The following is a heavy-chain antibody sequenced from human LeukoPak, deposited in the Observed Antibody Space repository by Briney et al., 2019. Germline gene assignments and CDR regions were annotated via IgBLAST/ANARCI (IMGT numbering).Heavy chain of an antibody. CDR3: AKDSHWILFDD. Sequence: GGSLRLSCSASGFTFTTYGMNWVRQAPGKGLEWVSGIGGSGTRTYYADSVEGRFTISRDNSKNTLYLQMNSLRDEDTAVYYCAKDSHWILFDDWGQGTLVTVSS. V-gene: IGHV3-23*01. CDR2: IGGSGTRT. J-gene: IGHJ4*02. CDR1: GFTFTTYG. D-gene: IGHD2-2*03.